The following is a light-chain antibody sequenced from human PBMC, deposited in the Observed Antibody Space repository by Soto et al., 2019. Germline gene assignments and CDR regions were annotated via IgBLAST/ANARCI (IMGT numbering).Light chain of an antibody. CDR2: GAS. CDR1: QSVSSSY. V-gene: IGKV3-20*01. J-gene: IGKJ1*01. Sequence: EIVLTQSPGTLYSSTGERATLSCRASQSVSSSYLAWYQQKPGQAPRLLIYGASSRATGIPDRFSGSGSGTDFTLTISRLEPEDFAVYYCQQYGSSLTWTFGQGTKVEIK. CDR3: QQYGSSLTWT.